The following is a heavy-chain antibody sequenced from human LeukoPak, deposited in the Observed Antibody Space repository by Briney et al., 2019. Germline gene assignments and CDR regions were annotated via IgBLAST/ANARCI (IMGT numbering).Heavy chain of an antibody. Sequence: PGRSLRLSCAASGFTFSTHAMHWVRQAPGKGLEWVAFIWPDGSKKYYADSVKGRFAISRENSKNTVYLQMNDLRPEDTALYSCAKISSSAESNFDYWGQGTLLTVSS. D-gene: IGHD6-25*01. CDR3: AKISSSAESNFDY. CDR1: GFTFSTHA. J-gene: IGHJ4*02. V-gene: IGHV3-33*06. CDR2: IWPDGSKK.